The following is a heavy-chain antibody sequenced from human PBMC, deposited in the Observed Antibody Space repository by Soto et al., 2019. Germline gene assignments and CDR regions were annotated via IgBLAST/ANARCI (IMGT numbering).Heavy chain of an antibody. CDR2: ISSSGGST. CDR3: AKDYGIVTDIVVVVAVNAFDI. J-gene: IGHJ3*02. V-gene: IGHV3-23*01. D-gene: IGHD2-15*01. CDR1: GFTFSTYW. Sequence: GGSLRLSCAASGFTFSTYWMHWVRQAPGKGLVWVSAISSSGGSTCYADSVKGRFTISRDNSKNTLYLKMNSLRAEDTAVYYCAKDYGIVTDIVVVVAVNAFDIWGQGTMVTVSS.